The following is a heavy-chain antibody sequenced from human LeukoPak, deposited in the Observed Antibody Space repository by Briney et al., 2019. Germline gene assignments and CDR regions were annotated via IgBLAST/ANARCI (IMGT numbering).Heavy chain of an antibody. CDR2: INHSGST. CDR1: GGSFSGYY. Sequence: SETLSLTCAVYGGSFSGYYWSWIRQPPGKGLERIGEINHSGSTNYNPSLKSRVTISVDTSKNQFSLKLSSVTAADTAVYYCARGTEELLSYFDYWGQGTLVTVSS. J-gene: IGHJ4*02. V-gene: IGHV4-34*01. CDR3: ARGTEELLSYFDY. D-gene: IGHD3-10*01.